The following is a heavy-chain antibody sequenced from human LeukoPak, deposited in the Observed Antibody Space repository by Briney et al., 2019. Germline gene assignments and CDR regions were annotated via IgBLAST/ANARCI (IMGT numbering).Heavy chain of an antibody. D-gene: IGHD6-13*01. V-gene: IGHV3-23*01. J-gene: IGHJ3*02. CDR2: ISGSGGST. CDR3: AKGKFYSSSWDNGNAFDI. CDR1: GFTFSSYA. Sequence: GGSLRLSCAASGFTFSSYAMSWARQAPGKGLEWVSAISGSGGSTYYADSVKGRFTISRDNSKNTLYLQMNSLRAEGTAVYYCAKGKFYSSSWDNGNAFDIWGQGTMVTVSS.